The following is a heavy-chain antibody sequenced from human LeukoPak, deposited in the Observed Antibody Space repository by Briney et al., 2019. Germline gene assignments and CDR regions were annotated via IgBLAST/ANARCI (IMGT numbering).Heavy chain of an antibody. CDR1: GFTFGSYW. CDR2: IKLDVSET. D-gene: IGHD6-13*01. J-gene: IGHJ4*02. Sequence: PGGSLRLSCAASGFTFGSYWMTWVRQAPGKGLEWVANIKLDVSETYYVDSVRGRFTISRDNTKNSLYLQMDSLRAEDTAVYYCARGAGRYSSLADYWGQGTQVTVSS. CDR3: ARGAGRYSSLADY. V-gene: IGHV3-7*01.